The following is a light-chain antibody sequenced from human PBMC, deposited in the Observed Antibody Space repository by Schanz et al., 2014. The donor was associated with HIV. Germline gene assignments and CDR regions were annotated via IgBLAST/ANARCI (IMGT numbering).Light chain of an antibody. CDR3: QQLSTYPFT. CDR2: AAS. V-gene: IGKV1-39*01. CDR1: QSISSY. Sequence: DIQMTQSPSSLSASVGDRVTITCRASQSISSYLNWYQQKPGKAPKLLIYAASSLQSGVPSRFSGSGSGTDFTLTISNLQPEDFGTYYCQQLSTYPFTLGGGTKVELK. J-gene: IGKJ4*01.